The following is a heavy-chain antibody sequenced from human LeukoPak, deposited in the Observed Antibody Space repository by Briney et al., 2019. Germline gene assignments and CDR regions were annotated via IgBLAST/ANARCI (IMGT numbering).Heavy chain of an antibody. CDR2: IYPDDSDI. Sequence: GESLKISCKGPGYSFTSYWIGWVRQMPGKGLEWMGIIYPDDSDIRYSPSFQGPLTISADKSISTAYLQWSSLKASDTAMYYCARRGIAVAGTPAEYFQHWGQGTLVTVSS. CDR1: GYSFTSYW. CDR3: ARRGIAVAGTPAEYFQH. D-gene: IGHD6-19*01. J-gene: IGHJ1*01. V-gene: IGHV5-51*01.